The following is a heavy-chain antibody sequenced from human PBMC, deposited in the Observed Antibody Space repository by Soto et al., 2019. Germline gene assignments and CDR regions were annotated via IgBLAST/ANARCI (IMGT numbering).Heavy chain of an antibody. CDR2: ISGSGGST. J-gene: IGHJ4*02. Sequence: PGGSLRLSCAASGFTFSSYAMSWVRQAPGKGLEWVSAISGSGGSTYYADSVKGRFTISRDNSKNTLYLQMNSLRAEDTAVYYCANSPHALYYDILPGPYYFDYWGQGTLVTVSS. CDR3: ANSPHALYYDILPGPYYFDY. V-gene: IGHV3-23*01. CDR1: GFTFSSYA. D-gene: IGHD3-9*01.